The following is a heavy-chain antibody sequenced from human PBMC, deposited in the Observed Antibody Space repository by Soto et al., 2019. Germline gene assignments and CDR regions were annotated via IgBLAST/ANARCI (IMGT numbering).Heavy chain of an antibody. D-gene: IGHD6-13*01. J-gene: IGHJ6*02. V-gene: IGHV1-46*01. CDR3: ASSPAFSSSWYGIPPDPSHGMDV. CDR1: GYTFTSFY. Sequence: QMQLVQSGAEVKRPGASVRVSCKSSGYTFTSFYIHWVRQAPGQGLEWMGIINPSGGITNFAQRFQGRVTKTRDMATDTNYMELSSLKSDDTAVYYCASSPAFSSSWYGIPPDPSHGMDVWGQGTTVTVS. CDR2: INPSGGIT.